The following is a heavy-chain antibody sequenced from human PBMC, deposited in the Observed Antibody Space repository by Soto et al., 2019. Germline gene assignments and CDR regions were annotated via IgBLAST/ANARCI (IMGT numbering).Heavy chain of an antibody. CDR3: ARHEDYGAIQH. J-gene: IGHJ1*01. CDR1: GGSISSSSYY. Sequence: QLQLQESGPGLVKPSETLSLTCTVSGGSISSSSYYWGWIRQPPGKGLEWIGSIYYSGSTYYNPSLKSRVTISVDTSKNQFSLKLSSVTAADTAVYYCARHEDYGAIQHWGQGTLVTVSS. V-gene: IGHV4-39*01. CDR2: IYYSGST. D-gene: IGHD4-17*01.